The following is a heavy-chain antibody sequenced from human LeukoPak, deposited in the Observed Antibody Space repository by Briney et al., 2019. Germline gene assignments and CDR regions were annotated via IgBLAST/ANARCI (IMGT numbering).Heavy chain of an antibody. CDR3: ARVETAMEAFDI. CDR2: IYHSGST. V-gene: IGHV4-4*02. Sequence: PSETLSLTCAVSGCSISSSNWWTWVRQPPGKGLEWIGVIYHSGSTNYNPSLKSRVTISVDKSKNQFSLKLSSVTAADTAVYYCARVETAMEAFDIWGQGTMVTVSS. CDR1: GCSISSSNW. J-gene: IGHJ3*02. D-gene: IGHD5-18*01.